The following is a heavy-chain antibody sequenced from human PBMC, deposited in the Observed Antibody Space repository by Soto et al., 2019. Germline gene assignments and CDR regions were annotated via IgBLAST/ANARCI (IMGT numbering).Heavy chain of an antibody. V-gene: IGHV2-5*02. CDR3: ARLVAAGITYYFGS. CDR2: IYWEDDK. Sequence: QITLKESGPTLVKPTQTLTLTCTFSAFSLSTSGVGVGWIRQPPGKALEWLTFIYWEDDKRYSPSMKSRLPIATHTSKNQVVLTMTNMDPVDTATYDCARLVAAGITYYFGSWGQGSLVTLSS. CDR1: AFSLSTSGVG. D-gene: IGHD2-21*01. J-gene: IGHJ4*02.